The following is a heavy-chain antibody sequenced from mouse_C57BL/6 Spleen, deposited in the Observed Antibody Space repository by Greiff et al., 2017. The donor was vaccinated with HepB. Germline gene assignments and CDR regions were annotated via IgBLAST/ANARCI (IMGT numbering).Heavy chain of an antibody. J-gene: IGHJ2*01. Sequence: QVQLQQSGPELVKPGASVKISCKASGYAFSSSWMNWVKQRPGKGLEWIGRIYPGDGDTNYNGKFKGKATLTADKSSSTAYMQLSSLTSEDSAVYFCARPPTVKSGYYFDYWGQGTTLTVSS. CDR1: GYAFSSSW. D-gene: IGHD1-1*01. V-gene: IGHV1-82*01. CDR2: IYPGDGDT. CDR3: ARPPTVKSGYYFDY.